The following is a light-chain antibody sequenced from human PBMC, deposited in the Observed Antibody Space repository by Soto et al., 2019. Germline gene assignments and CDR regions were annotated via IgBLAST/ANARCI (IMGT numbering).Light chain of an antibody. CDR2: LNSDGSH. J-gene: IGLJ1*01. Sequence: QLVLTQSPSASASLGASVKLTCTLSSGHSSYAIAWHQQQPEKGPRYSMKLNSDGSHSKGDGTPDRFSGSSSGAERYLTITSHQSEDEADYYCQTGGTGIYVFVTGTKLTVL. CDR3: QTGGTGIYV. CDR1: SGHSSYA. V-gene: IGLV4-69*01.